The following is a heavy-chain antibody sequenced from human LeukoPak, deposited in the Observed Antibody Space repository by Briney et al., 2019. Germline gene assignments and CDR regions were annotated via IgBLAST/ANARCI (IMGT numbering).Heavy chain of an antibody. Sequence: GGSLRLSCAASGFTFSSYGMHWVRQAPGKGLEWVAVISYDGSNKYYADSVKGRFTISRDNAKNTLYLQMNSLRAEDTAVYYCARDPHDYYYYYGMDVWGQGTTVTVSS. J-gene: IGHJ6*02. V-gene: IGHV3-30*03. CDR1: GFTFSSYG. CDR2: ISYDGSNK. CDR3: ARDPHDYYYYYGMDV.